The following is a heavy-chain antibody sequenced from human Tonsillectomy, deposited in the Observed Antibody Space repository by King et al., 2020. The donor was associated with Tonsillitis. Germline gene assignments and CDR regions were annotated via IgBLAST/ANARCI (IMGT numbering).Heavy chain of an antibody. CDR3: AKQMVGLSVVVAAAIDS. CDR2: ISWNSVYI. CDR1: GFTFDDYA. Sequence: QLVQSGGGLGQPGQSLRLSCAASGFTFDDYAMHWVRQAPGKGLEWVSGISWNSVYIAYADSVKGRFTLSRDNAKNSLYLQMNSLRPEDTAFYYCAKQMVGLSVVVAAAIDSWGQGTLVTVSS. V-gene: IGHV3-9*01. D-gene: IGHD2-2*01. J-gene: IGHJ4*02.